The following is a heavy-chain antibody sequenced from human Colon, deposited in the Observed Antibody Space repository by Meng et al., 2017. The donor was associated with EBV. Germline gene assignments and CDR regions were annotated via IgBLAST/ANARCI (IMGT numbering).Heavy chain of an antibody. J-gene: IGHJ4*02. CDR3: ARRRGGSGRDC. CDR1: GLSIRSNGYY. V-gene: IGHV4-39*01. CDR2: IYNSGST. D-gene: IGHD3-10*01. Sequence: LQLQAAAHGLVKPSGILPLPCHVSGLSIRSNGYYWDWVRQPPGKGLEWIGAIYNSGSTSYNPSLQSRVTMFVDTSKNQFSLMLTSVTATDTAVYYCARRRGGSGRDCWGQGTLVTVSS.